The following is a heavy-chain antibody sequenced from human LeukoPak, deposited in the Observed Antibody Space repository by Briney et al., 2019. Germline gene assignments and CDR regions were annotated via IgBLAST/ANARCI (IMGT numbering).Heavy chain of an antibody. CDR3: ARHTFTLSRPLDS. CDR1: GFAFSSYY. J-gene: IGHJ4*02. CDR2: LYSGGSA. V-gene: IGHV3-66*04. Sequence: GGSLRLSCAASGFAFSSYYMSWVRQAPGQGLDWVSILYSGGSAFYSDSVKGRFSISRDNSRNTLFLQLSSLRVEDTAVYYCARHTFTLSRPLDSWGQGTLVTVSS. D-gene: IGHD3-22*01.